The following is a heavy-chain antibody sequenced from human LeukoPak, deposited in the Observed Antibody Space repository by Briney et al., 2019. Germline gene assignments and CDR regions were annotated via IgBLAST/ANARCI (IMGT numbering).Heavy chain of an antibody. V-gene: IGHV1-8*02. J-gene: IGHJ4*02. Sequence: ASVKVSCKASGGTFSSYAISWVRQAPGQGLEGMGWMNPKSGNTGYAQKFQGRVTMTRSTSISTAYMELSSLRSEDTAVYYCARVQRVKFPLKYYFDYWGQGTLVTVSS. CDR2: MNPKSGNT. CDR1: GGTFSSYA. D-gene: IGHD3-10*01. CDR3: ARVQRVKFPLKYYFDY.